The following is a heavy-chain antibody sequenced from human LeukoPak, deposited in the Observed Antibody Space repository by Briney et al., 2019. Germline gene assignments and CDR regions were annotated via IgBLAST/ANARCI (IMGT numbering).Heavy chain of an antibody. J-gene: IGHJ6*03. Sequence: SETLSLTCTVSGGSISSYYWSWIRQPPGKGLEWLGYIYYSGSTNYNPSLKSRVTISVDTSKNQFSLKLSSVTAADTAVYYCARGDIAARRYYYYYMDVWGKGTTVTVSS. CDR2: IYYSGST. CDR1: GGSISSYY. V-gene: IGHV4-59*01. D-gene: IGHD6-6*01. CDR3: ARGDIAARRYYYYYMDV.